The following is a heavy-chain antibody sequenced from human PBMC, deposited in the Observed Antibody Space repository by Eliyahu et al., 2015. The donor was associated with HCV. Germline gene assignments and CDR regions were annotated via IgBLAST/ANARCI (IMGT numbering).Heavy chain of an antibody. D-gene: IGHD4-17*01. V-gene: IGHV3-7*01. CDR1: GFTFSSFW. CDR2: IKQDGSEK. Sequence: EVQLVESGGGLVQPGGSLRLSCAASGFTFSSFWMSWVXQAPGKGLEWVANIKQDGSEKYYVDSVKGRFTISRDNAKNSLYLQMNSLRAEDTAVYYCARSRYGDYWLYFDYWGQGTLVTVSS. CDR3: ARSRYGDYWLYFDY. J-gene: IGHJ4*02.